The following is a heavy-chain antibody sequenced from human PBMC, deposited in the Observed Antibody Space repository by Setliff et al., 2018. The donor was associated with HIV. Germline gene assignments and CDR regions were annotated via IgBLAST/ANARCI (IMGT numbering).Heavy chain of an antibody. D-gene: IGHD6-19*01. J-gene: IGHJ5*02. CDR1: GYTLSELS. CDR2: FDPADGET. V-gene: IGHV1-24*01. Sequence: ASVKVSCKVSGYTLSELSMHWVRQAPGKGLEWMGGFDPADGETIYAQQFQGRVTMTEDTSTDTAYMELRSLRSEDTAVYYCARIKPLLAVAGTGWFDPWGQGTLVTVSS. CDR3: ARIKPLLAVAGTGWFDP.